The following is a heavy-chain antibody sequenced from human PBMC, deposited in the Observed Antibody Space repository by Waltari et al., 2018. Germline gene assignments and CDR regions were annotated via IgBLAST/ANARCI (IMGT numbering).Heavy chain of an antibody. Sequence: QLQLQQSGPGLVKPSESLSLTCAVSGDSMSSNSFWSWVRQSPGKGLEWIGKVHCDGRTNYNPSLASRVTISIDMSNSQFSLRVPSPTAADTAMYYCARDRGRGLYLDSWSQGTLVTVSP. CDR3: ARDRGRGLYLDS. CDR1: GDSMSSNSF. D-gene: IGHD2-15*01. CDR2: VHCDGRT. J-gene: IGHJ4*02. V-gene: IGHV4-4*02.